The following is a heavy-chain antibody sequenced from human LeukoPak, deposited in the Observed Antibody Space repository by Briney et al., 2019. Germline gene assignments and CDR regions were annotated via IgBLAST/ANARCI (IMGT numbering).Heavy chain of an antibody. J-gene: IGHJ4*02. CDR2: ISSSSSYI. V-gene: IGHV3-21*01. Sequence: PGGSLRLSXAASGFTFSSYSMNWVRQAPGKGLEWVSSISSSSSYIYYADSVKGRFTISRDNAKNSLYLQMNSLRAEDTAVYYCAREGEWSVGVSAPDYWGQGTLVTVSS. CDR3: AREGEWSVGVSAPDY. CDR1: GFTFSSYS. D-gene: IGHD3-3*01.